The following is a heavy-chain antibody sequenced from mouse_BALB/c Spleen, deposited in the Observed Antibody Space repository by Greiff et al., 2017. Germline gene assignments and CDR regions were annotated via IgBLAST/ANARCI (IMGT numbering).Heavy chain of an antibody. J-gene: IGHJ4*01. CDR3: ARSGKNYYGYPLYAMDY. Sequence: EVQVVESGPSLVKPSQTLSLTCSVTGDSITSGYWNWIRKFPGNKLEYMGYISYSGSTYYNPSLKSRISITRDTSKNQYYLQLNSVTTEDTATYYCARSGKNYYGYPLYAMDYWGQGTAVTVSS. D-gene: IGHD1-2*01. CDR1: GDSITSGY. CDR2: ISYSGST. V-gene: IGHV3-8*02.